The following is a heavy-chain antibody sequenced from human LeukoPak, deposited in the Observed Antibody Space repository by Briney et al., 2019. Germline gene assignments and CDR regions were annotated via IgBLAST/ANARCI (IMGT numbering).Heavy chain of an antibody. CDR3: VKAPYCSNGVCYGSGDY. Sequence: GGSLRLSCLASGFTFSNYGMHWVRQAPGKGLEYVSAISSNGGSTEYVDSVKGRFTISRDNSKKTLYLQMSSLRPEDTAVYYCVKAPYCSNGVCYGSGDYWGQGTLVTVSS. CDR1: GFTFSNYG. D-gene: IGHD2-8*01. CDR2: ISSNGGST. V-gene: IGHV3-64D*09. J-gene: IGHJ4*02.